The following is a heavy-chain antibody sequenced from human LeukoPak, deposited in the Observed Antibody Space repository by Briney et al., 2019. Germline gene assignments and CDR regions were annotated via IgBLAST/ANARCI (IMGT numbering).Heavy chain of an antibody. Sequence: PSETLSLTCTVSGGSIRGFNWSWIRRPPGKGLEWMGHIHYSGSTTYNPHLKSRVTISLDTSKNQFSLKLSPVTAADTAVYYCPGDYGDYGGVSDMGRQGTKVTLSS. V-gene: IGHV4-59*01. CDR1: GGSIRGFN. CDR2: IHYSGST. J-gene: IGHJ3*02. CDR3: PGDYGDYGGVSDM. D-gene: IGHD4-17*01.